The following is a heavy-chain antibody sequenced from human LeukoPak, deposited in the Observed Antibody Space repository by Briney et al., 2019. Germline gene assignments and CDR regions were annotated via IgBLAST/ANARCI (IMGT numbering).Heavy chain of an antibody. D-gene: IGHD3-22*01. V-gene: IGHV3-11*06. CDR3: ARAWTDYYDSSAYYYNAFDI. J-gene: IGHJ3*02. CDR2: ISSSGIYT. CDR1: RFTFSDYY. Sequence: GRSLRLSCAASRFTFSDYYMSWIRQAPGKGLEWVSYISSSGIYTDYADSVKGRFTISRDNAKNSLYLQMNNLRAEDTAVYYCARAWTDYYDSSAYYYNAFDIWGQGTMVTVSS.